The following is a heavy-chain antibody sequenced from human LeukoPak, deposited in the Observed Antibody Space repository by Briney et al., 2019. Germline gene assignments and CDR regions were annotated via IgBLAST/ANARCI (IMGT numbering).Heavy chain of an antibody. V-gene: IGHV4-38-2*01. D-gene: IGHD3-3*01. CDR1: GYSISGGYY. J-gene: IGHJ4*02. CDR3: ARPAALRFLEWLF. Sequence: SETPSLTCAVSGYSISGGYYWAWFRQPPGKGLEWIGSIYHSGSTYYNPSLKSRVTISVDTSKNQFSLKLSSVTAADTAVYYCARPAALRFLEWLFWGQGTLVTVSS. CDR2: IYHSGST.